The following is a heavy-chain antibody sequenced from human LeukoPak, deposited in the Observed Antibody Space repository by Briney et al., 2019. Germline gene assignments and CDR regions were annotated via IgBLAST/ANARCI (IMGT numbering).Heavy chain of an antibody. V-gene: IGHV3-30*02. CDR2: IRYDGSNK. D-gene: IGHD5-24*01. CDR1: GFTFSSYG. Sequence: GGSLRLSCAASGFTFSSYGMHWVRQAPGKGLEWVAFIRYDGSNKYYADSVKGRFTISRDNSKNTLYLQMNSLRAEDTAVYYCAKDQGEMATISDFDYWGQGTLVTVSS. J-gene: IGHJ4*02. CDR3: AKDQGEMATISDFDY.